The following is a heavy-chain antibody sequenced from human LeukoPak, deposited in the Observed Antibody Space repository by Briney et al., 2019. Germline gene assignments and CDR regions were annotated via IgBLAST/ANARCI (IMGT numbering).Heavy chain of an antibody. V-gene: IGHV4-30-2*01. CDR1: GGSISSGGYY. Sequence: PSQTLSLTCTVSGGSISSGGYYWSWIRQPPGKGLEWIGYIYHSGSTYYNPSLKSRVTISVDRSKNQFSLKLSSVTAADTAVYYCARIVVVPAAISYFDYWGQGTLVTVSS. CDR2: IYHSGST. D-gene: IGHD2-2*01. CDR3: ARIVVVPAAISYFDY. J-gene: IGHJ4*02.